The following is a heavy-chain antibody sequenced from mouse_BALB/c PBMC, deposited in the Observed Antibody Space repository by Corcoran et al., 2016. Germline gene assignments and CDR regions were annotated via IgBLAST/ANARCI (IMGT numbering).Heavy chain of an antibody. CDR1: GYSFTSYY. CDR2: IFPGSGNT. Sequence: QVQLQQSGPELVKPGASVKISCKASGYSFTSYYIHWVKQRPGQGLEWIGWIFPGSGNTKYNEKFKGKATLTADTSSSTAYMQLSSLTSEDSAVYFCASPGPWWLDVWGAGTTVTVSS. D-gene: IGHD1-1*02. CDR3: ASPGPWWLDV. J-gene: IGHJ1*01. V-gene: IGHV1-66*01.